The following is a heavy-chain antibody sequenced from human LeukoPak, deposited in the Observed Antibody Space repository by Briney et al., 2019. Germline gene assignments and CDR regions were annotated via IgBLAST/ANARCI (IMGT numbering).Heavy chain of an antibody. D-gene: IGHD2-2*01. CDR3: ARGPVSTHGMDV. V-gene: IGHV1-8*01. J-gene: IGHJ6*02. Sequence: ASVTVSCKASGYTLTSYDINWVRQATGQGPEWMGWKNPSSGRTGFAQKFQGRLTMTTDTSISTAYMELSSLTSEDTAVYYCARGPVSTHGMDVWGQGTTVTVSS. CDR1: GYTLTSYD. CDR2: KNPSSGRT.